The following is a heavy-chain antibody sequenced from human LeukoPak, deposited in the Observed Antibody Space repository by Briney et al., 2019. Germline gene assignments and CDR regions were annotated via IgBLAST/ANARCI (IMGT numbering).Heavy chain of an antibody. Sequence: SETLSLTCDVSGGSFNDYYWSWIRQAPGKGLEWIGEIWHSGSTYYNPSLKSRVTISVDRSKNQFSLKLSSVTAADTAVYYCARAVYYYDSSGYYYGWFDPWGQGTLVTVSS. CDR2: IWHSGST. J-gene: IGHJ5*02. D-gene: IGHD3-22*01. V-gene: IGHV4-34*01. CDR3: ARAVYYYDSSGYYYGWFDP. CDR1: GGSFNDYY.